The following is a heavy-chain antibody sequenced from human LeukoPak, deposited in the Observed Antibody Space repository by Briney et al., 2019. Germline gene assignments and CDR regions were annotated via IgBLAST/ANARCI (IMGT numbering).Heavy chain of an antibody. CDR1: GGSISSYY. J-gene: IGHJ5*02. V-gene: IGHV4-59*08. Sequence: SETLSLTCTVSGGSISSYYWSWIRQPPGKGLEWIGYIYYSGSTNYNPSLKSRVTISVDTSKNQFSLKLSSVTAADTAVYYCARLEASDWFDPWGQGTLVTVSS. CDR2: IYYSGST. CDR3: ARLEASDWFDP.